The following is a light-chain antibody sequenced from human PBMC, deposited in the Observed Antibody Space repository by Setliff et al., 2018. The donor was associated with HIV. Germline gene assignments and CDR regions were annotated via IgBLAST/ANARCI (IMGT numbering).Light chain of an antibody. V-gene: IGLV1-47*01. J-gene: IGLJ2*01. CDR1: SSDIGGDY. CDR3: AAWDDSLSGPV. CDR2: RNN. Sequence: VLTQPPSASGTPGQRVTISCSGSSSDIGGDYVYWYQHVPGTAPKLLIYRNNHRPSGVPDRFSGSKSGTSASLAISGLRSEDEADYYCAAWDDSLSGPVFGGGTKVTVL.